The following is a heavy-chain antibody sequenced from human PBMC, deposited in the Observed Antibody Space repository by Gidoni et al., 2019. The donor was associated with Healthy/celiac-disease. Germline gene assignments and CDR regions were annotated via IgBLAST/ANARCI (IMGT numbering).Heavy chain of an antibody. CDR1: GCTFSSYS. CDR3: ARYEYDYVWGSYRYNGNGGFDY. J-gene: IGHJ4*02. D-gene: IGHD3-16*02. V-gene: IGHV3-48*01. Sequence: EVQLVESGGGLVQPGGSLRLSCAASGCTFSSYSMNWVRQAPGKGLEWVSDISSSSSTIYYADPLQGRFTISRDNAKNSLYLQMNSLRAEDTAVYYCARYEYDYVWGSYRYNGNGGFDYWGQGTLVTVSS. CDR2: ISSSSSTI.